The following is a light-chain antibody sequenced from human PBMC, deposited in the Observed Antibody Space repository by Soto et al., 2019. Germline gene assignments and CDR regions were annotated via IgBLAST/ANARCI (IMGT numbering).Light chain of an antibody. Sequence: ETVMTQSPATLSLPPGERATLSCRASQSASSKLVWYQQKPVQAPRFLIYGASTRATGIPARFRVCGSGTEFTLTIDSLQSEDFAVYDCRQDNDWPPAFGGGTKVEI. CDR1: QSASSK. J-gene: IGKJ4*01. CDR3: RQDNDWPPA. CDR2: GAS. V-gene: IGKV3-15*01.